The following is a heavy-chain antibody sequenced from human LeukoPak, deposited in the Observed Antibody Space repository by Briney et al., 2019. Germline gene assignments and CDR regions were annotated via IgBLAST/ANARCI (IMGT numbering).Heavy chain of an antibody. CDR1: GGSISSYY. CDR3: ASYEPYRLVAFDI. Sequence: PSETLSLTCIVSGGSISSYYWSWIRQPPGKGLEWIGYIYYSGSTNYNPSLKSRVTISVETSKNQFSLMLSSVTAADTAVYYCASYEPYRLVAFDISGQGTMVTVSS. V-gene: IGHV4-59*01. J-gene: IGHJ3*02. D-gene: IGHD1-14*01. CDR2: IYYSGST.